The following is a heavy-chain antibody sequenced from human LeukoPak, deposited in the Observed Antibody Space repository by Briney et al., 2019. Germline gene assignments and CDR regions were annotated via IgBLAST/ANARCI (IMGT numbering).Heavy chain of an antibody. Sequence: GGSLRLSCAASGFTFSDYSMNWVRQAPGKGLEWVSSITNSGSDAYYPDSVRGRFIISRDNGRNSLYLQTTSLRAEDTAVYYCARHNRVADRPVFDYWGQGILVTVSS. CDR1: GFTFSDYS. D-gene: IGHD6-6*01. CDR2: ITNSGSDA. CDR3: ARHNRVADRPVFDY. J-gene: IGHJ4*02. V-gene: IGHV3-21*01.